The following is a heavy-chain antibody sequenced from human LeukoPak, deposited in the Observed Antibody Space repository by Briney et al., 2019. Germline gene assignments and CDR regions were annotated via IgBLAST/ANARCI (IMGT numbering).Heavy chain of an antibody. V-gene: IGHV3-23*01. D-gene: IGHD4-23*01. Sequence: GGSLRLSCAASGFTFSSYAMSWVRQAPGKGLEWVPAISGSGGSTYYADSVKGRFTISRDNSKNTLYLQMNSLRAEDTAVYYCAKSAAYGGNSGWFDPWGQGTLVTVSS. CDR1: GFTFSSYA. CDR2: ISGSGGST. J-gene: IGHJ5*02. CDR3: AKSAAYGGNSGWFDP.